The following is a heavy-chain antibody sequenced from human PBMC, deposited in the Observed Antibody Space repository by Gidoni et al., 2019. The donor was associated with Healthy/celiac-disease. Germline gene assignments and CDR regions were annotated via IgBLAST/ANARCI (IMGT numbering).Heavy chain of an antibody. J-gene: IGHJ1*01. Sequence: FTISRDNAKNSLYLQMNSLRAEDTAVYYCARDGTGDWEYFKHWGQGTLVTVSS. CDR3: ARDGTGDWEYFKH. D-gene: IGHD2-21*02. V-gene: IGHV3-48*01.